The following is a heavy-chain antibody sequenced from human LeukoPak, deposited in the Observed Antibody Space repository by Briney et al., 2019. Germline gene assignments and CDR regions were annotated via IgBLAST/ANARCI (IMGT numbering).Heavy chain of an antibody. CDR1: GGSISSYY. D-gene: IGHD4-23*01. Sequence: SETLSLTCTVSGGSISSYYWSWIRQPPGKGLEWIGYIYYSGSTNYNPSLKSRVTISVDTSKNQFSLKLSPVTAADTAVYYCARVGVDYSGNIIKYFFDYWGQGTLVTVSS. V-gene: IGHV4-59*01. J-gene: IGHJ4*02. CDR2: IYYSGST. CDR3: ARVGVDYSGNIIKYFFDY.